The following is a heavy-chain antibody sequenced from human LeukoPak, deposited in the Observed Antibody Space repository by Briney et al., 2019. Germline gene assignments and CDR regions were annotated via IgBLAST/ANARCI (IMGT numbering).Heavy chain of an antibody. J-gene: IGHJ4*02. Sequence: PLETLSLTCTVSGGSISSSSYYWGWIRQPPGKGLEWIGSIYYSGSTYYNPSLKSRVTISVDTSKNQFSLKLSSVTAVDTAVYYCARSGTTMVRGVMSFDYWGQGTLVTVSS. CDR3: ARSGTTMVRGVMSFDY. CDR2: IYYSGST. D-gene: IGHD3-10*01. CDR1: GGSISSSSYY. V-gene: IGHV4-39*01.